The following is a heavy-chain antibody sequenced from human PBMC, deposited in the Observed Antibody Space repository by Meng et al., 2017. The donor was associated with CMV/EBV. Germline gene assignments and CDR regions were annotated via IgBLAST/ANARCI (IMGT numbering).Heavy chain of an antibody. Sequence: SVKVSCKASGGTFSSYAISWVRQAPGQGLEWMGGIIPIFGTANYAQKFQGRVTITTDESTSTAYMELSSLRSEDTAVYCCARDMVGGYSYRAWGQGTLVTVSS. D-gene: IGHD5-18*01. CDR1: GGTFSSYA. V-gene: IGHV1-69*05. CDR3: ARDMVGGYSYRA. J-gene: IGHJ4*02. CDR2: IIPIFGTA.